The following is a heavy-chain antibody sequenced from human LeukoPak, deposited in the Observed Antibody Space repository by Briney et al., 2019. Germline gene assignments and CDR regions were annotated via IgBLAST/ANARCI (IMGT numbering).Heavy chain of an antibody. V-gene: IGHV3-48*03. CDR3: ARVDYYASRSFLDC. CDR2: ISSSGSII. D-gene: IGHD3-10*01. J-gene: IGHJ4*02. CDR1: GFTFSTYE. Sequence: GGSLRLSCAASGFTFSTYEMNWVRQAPGKGLEWVSYISSSGSIIYYADSVKGRFTISRDNAKNSLYLQMNSLRAEDTAIYYCARVDYYASRSFLDCWGQGTLVTVSS.